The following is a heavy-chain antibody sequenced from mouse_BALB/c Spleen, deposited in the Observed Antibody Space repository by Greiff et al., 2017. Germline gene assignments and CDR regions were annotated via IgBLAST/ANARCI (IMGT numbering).Heavy chain of an antibody. CDR1: GYTFTSYW. Sequence: QVQLQQSGAELATPGASVKMSCKASGYTFTSYWMHWVKQRPGQGLEWIGYINPSTGYTEYNQKFKDKATLTADKSSSTAYMQLSSLTSEDSAVYYCASPTIDYAMDYWGQGTSVTVSS. J-gene: IGHJ4*01. D-gene: IGHD2-10*01. CDR3: ASPTIDYAMDY. V-gene: IGHV1-4*01. CDR2: INPSTGYT.